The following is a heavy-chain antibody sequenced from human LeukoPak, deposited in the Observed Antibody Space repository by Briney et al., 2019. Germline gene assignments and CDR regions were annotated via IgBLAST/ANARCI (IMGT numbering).Heavy chain of an antibody. CDR1: GGTFSSYA. CDR2: IIPIFGTA. V-gene: IGHV1-69*05. CDR3: ASINLAYYYYYMDV. Sequence: GASVKVSCKASGGTFSSYAISWVRQAPGQGLEWMEGIIPIFGTANYAQKFQGRVTITTDESTSTAYMELSSLRSEDTAVYYCASINLAYYYYYMDVWGKGTTVTVSS. J-gene: IGHJ6*03.